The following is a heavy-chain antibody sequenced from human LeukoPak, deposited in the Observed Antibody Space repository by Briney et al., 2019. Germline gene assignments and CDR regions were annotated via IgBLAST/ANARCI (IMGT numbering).Heavy chain of an antibody. Sequence: SETLSLTCTVSGGSISSYYWSWIRQPPGKGLEWIGYIYYSGSTNYNPSLKSRVTISVDTSKNQFSLKLSSVTAADTAVYYCARGRWGSYYDYWGQGTLVTVSS. J-gene: IGHJ4*02. D-gene: IGHD3-16*01. CDR2: IYYSGST. CDR3: ARGRWGSYYDY. CDR1: GGSISSYY. V-gene: IGHV4-59*01.